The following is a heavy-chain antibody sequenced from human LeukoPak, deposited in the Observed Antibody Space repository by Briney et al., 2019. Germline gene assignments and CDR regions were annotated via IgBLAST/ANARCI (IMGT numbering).Heavy chain of an antibody. CDR2: INHSGST. D-gene: IGHD3-10*01. J-gene: IGHJ4*02. CDR3: ARGPYYYGSGSPIDY. Sequence: SETLSLTCAVYGGSFSGYYWGWIRQPPGKGLEWIGEINHSGSTNYNPSLKSRVTISVDTSKNQFSLKLSSMTAADTAVYYCARGPYYYGSGSPIDYWGQGTLVTVSS. CDR1: GGSFSGYY. V-gene: IGHV4-34*01.